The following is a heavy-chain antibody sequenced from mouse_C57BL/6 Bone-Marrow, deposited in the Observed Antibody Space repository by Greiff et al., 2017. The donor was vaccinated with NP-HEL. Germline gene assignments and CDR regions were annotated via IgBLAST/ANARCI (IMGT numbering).Heavy chain of an antibody. CDR2: IIPNNGGT. Sequence: VQLQQSGPELVKPGASVKIPCKASGYTFTDYNMDWVKQSPGKSLEWIGDIIPNNGGTIYNQKFKGKATLTVDKSSSTAYMELRSLTSEDTAVYYCARRGTVVNYFDYWGQGTTLTVSS. CDR3: ARRGTVVNYFDY. D-gene: IGHD1-1*01. V-gene: IGHV1-18*01. CDR1: GYTFTDYN. J-gene: IGHJ2*01.